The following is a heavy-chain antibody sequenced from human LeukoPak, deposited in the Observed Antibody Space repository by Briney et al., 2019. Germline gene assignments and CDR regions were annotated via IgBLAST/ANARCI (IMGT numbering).Heavy chain of an antibody. J-gene: IGHJ3*01. CDR2: IYSDGST. Sequence: GGSLRLSCAASGFTVSSNYMSWVRQAPGKGLEWVSLIYSDGSTFYADSVKDRFTISRDNSKNTLYLQMNSLRAEDTAVYFCARDYYDFAKGFDLWGQGTMVTVSS. V-gene: IGHV3-66*01. CDR1: GFTVSSNY. D-gene: IGHD3/OR15-3a*01. CDR3: ARDYYDFAKGFDL.